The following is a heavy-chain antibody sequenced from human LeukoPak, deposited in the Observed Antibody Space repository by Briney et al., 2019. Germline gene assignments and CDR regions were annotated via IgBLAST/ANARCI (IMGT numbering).Heavy chain of an antibody. D-gene: IGHD2-2*01. Sequence: GGSLRLSCAASGFTFSSYWMSCVRQAPGKGLEWVANIKQDGSEKYYVDSVKGRFTISRDNAKNSLYLQMNSLRAEDTAVYYCARVDDPQLFDYWGQGTLVTVSS. V-gene: IGHV3-7*04. CDR3: ARVDDPQLFDY. CDR2: IKQDGSEK. J-gene: IGHJ4*02. CDR1: GFTFSSYW.